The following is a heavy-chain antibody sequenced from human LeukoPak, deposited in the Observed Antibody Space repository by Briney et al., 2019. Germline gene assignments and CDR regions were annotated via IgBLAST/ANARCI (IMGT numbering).Heavy chain of an antibody. Sequence: ASETLSLTCTVSGGSISSGGYYWSWIRQHPGKGLEWIGYIYYSGSTYYNPSLKSRVIISVDTSKNQFSLKLSSVTAADTAVYYCARVYYYDSSGYYWFDPWGQGTLVTVSS. D-gene: IGHD3-22*01. V-gene: IGHV4-31*03. CDR1: GGSISSGGYY. CDR3: ARVYYYDSSGYYWFDP. J-gene: IGHJ5*02. CDR2: IYYSGST.